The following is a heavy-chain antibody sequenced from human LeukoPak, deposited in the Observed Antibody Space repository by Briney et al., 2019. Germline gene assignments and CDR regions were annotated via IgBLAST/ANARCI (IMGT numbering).Heavy chain of an antibody. CDR3: ARLTRVAVAGPNNFDY. J-gene: IGHJ4*02. CDR2: IYYSGST. Sequence: SETLSLTCTVSGGSISGSSYYWGWIRQPPGKGLEWIGSIYYSGSTYYNPSLKSRVTISVDTSKNQFSLKLSSVTAADTAVYYCARLTRVAVAGPNNFDYWGQGTLVTVSS. CDR1: GGSISGSSYY. D-gene: IGHD6-19*01. V-gene: IGHV4-39*01.